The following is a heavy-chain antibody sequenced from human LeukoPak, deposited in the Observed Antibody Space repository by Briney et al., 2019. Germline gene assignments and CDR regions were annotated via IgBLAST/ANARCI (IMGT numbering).Heavy chain of an antibody. D-gene: IGHD4-23*01. CDR1: GFTFSSYG. CDR3: ARGYGGNAYYFDY. Sequence: PGGSLRLSCAASGFTFSSYGMHWVRQAPGKGLEWVSVIYSGGSTYYADSVKGRFTISRDNSKNTLYLQMNSLRAEDTAVYYCARGYGGNAYYFDYWGQGTLVTVSS. CDR2: IYSGGST. V-gene: IGHV3-53*01. J-gene: IGHJ4*02.